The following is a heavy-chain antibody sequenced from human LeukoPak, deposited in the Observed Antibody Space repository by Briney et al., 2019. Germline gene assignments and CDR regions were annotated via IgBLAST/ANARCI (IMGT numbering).Heavy chain of an antibody. V-gene: IGHV1-69*06. D-gene: IGHD3-10*01. CDR1: GGTFSSYA. J-gene: IGHJ5*02. Sequence: SVKVSCKASGGTFSSYAISWVRQAPGQGLEWMGGIIPIFGTANYAQKLQGRVTITADKSTSTAYMELSSLRSEDTAVYYCARGGSEKRNWFDPWGQGALVTVSS. CDR3: ARGGSEKRNWFDP. CDR2: IIPIFGTA.